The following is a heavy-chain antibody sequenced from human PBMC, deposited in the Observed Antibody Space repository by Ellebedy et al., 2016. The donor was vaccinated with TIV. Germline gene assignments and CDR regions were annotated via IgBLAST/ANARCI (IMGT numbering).Heavy chain of an antibody. J-gene: IGHJ4*02. D-gene: IGHD1-14*01. CDR2: IWYDGTNQ. CDR3: ARGPLYNK. Sequence: GESLKISCAASGFTFSSYGMHWVRQAPGKGLEWVAVIWYDGTNQYYADSVKGRFTISRDNSKNTLYLQMNSLRAEDTAVYYCARGPLYNKWGQGTLVTVSS. CDR1: GFTFSSYG. V-gene: IGHV3-33*01.